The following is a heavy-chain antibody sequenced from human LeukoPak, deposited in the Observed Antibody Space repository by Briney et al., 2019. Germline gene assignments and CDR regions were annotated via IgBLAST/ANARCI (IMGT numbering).Heavy chain of an antibody. Sequence: PSETLSLTCTVSGGSISSYYWSWIRQPPGKGLEWIGYIYYSGSTNYNPSLNGRVTISVDTSKNHFSLKLSSVTAADTAVYYCARWSTGSYNNWFDPWGQGTLVTVSS. CDR3: ARWSTGSYNNWFDP. V-gene: IGHV4-59*01. CDR2: IYYSGST. D-gene: IGHD1-26*01. CDR1: GGSISSYY. J-gene: IGHJ5*02.